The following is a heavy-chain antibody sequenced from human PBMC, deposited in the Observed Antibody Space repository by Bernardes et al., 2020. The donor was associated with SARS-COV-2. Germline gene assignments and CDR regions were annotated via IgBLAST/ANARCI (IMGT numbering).Heavy chain of an antibody. Sequence: SESLSLTCSVSGGSIRDFYWNWIRQPPGKGLEWIGFVSDSGDTFSNPSLKSRVTMSVDTSKNLFSLKVRSVTAADTAVYYCASESSFPDNWFATWGQGTLVTVSS. D-gene: IGHD6-6*01. CDR1: GGSIRDFY. CDR3: ASESSFPDNWFAT. V-gene: IGHV4-59*01. J-gene: IGHJ5*02. CDR2: VSDSGDT.